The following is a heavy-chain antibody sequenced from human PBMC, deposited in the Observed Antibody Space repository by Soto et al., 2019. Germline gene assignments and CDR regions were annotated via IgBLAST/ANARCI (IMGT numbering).Heavy chain of an antibody. D-gene: IGHD3-10*01. J-gene: IGHJ6*03. CDR1: GGSFSGYY. Sequence: SETLSLTCAVYGGSFSGYYWSWIRQPPGKGLEWIGEINHSGSTNYNPSLKSRVTISVDTSKNQFSLKLSSVTAADTAVYYCARRYYGSGSYYKPPPSYYYYYMDVWGKGTTVTVSS. CDR3: ARRYYGSGSYYKPPPSYYYYYMDV. V-gene: IGHV4-34*01. CDR2: INHSGST.